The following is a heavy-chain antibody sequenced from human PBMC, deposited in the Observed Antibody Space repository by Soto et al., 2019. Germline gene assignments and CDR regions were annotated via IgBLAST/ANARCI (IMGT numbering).Heavy chain of an antibody. D-gene: IGHD3-3*01. V-gene: IGHV3-15*07. CDR1: GFTFSNAW. CDR3: TTYYDFWSGYYLVPLNYGMDV. CDR2: IKSKTDGGTT. J-gene: IGHJ6*02. Sequence: GGSLRLSCAASGFTFSNAWMNWVRQAPGKGLEWVGRIKSKTDGGTTDYAAPVKGRFTISRDDSKNTLYLQMNSLKTEDTAVYYCTTYYDFWSGYYLVPLNYGMDVWGQGTTVTVSS.